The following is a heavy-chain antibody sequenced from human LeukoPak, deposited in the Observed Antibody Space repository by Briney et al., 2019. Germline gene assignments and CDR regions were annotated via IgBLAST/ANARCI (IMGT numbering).Heavy chain of an antibody. D-gene: IGHD5-24*01. CDR3: AKSGYNRFDY. CDR2: ISYDGSNK. Sequence: GGSLRLSCAASGFTFSSYAMHWVRQAPGKGLEWVAVISYDGSNKYYADSVKGRFTISRDNSKNTLYLQMNGLRAEDTAVYYCAKSGYNRFDYWGQGTLVTVSS. V-gene: IGHV3-30*04. CDR1: GFTFSSYA. J-gene: IGHJ4*02.